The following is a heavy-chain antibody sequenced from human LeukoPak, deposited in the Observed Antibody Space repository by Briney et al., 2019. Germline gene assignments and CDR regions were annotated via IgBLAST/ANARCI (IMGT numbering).Heavy chain of an antibody. D-gene: IGHD5-18*01. J-gene: IGHJ4*02. Sequence: GGTLRLSCAASGFTFSSYGMHWVRQAPGKGLEWVAVISYDGSNKYYADSVKGRFTISRDNSKNTLYLQMNSLRAEDTAVYYCARDLFYYVDTAMEFDYWGQGTLVTVSS. CDR3: ARDLFYYVDTAMEFDY. CDR1: GFTFSSYG. CDR2: ISYDGSNK. V-gene: IGHV3-30*03.